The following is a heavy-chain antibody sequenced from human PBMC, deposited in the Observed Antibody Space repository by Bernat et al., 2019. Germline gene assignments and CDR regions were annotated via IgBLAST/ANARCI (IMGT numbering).Heavy chain of an antibody. CDR2: IRSKAGSFAT. Sequence: EVQVVESGGGLVQPGGSLKLSCAVSGFTLSGSAVHWLRQASGKGLEWVGQIRSKAGSFATAYAASVTDRFTVSRDDSKNMAYLQMNSLKIEDTAVYYCRVLIVIAGSHDCWGQGTLVTVSS. D-gene: IGHD3-22*01. V-gene: IGHV3-73*02. J-gene: IGHJ4*02. CDR3: RVLIVIAGSHDC. CDR1: GFTLSGSA.